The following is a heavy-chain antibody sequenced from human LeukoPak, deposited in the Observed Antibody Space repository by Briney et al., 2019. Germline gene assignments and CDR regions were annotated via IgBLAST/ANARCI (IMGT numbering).Heavy chain of an antibody. J-gene: IGHJ4*02. Sequence: SVKVSCKASGGTFSSYAISWVRQAPGQGLEWMGGIIPIFGTANYAQKFQGRVTITTDESTSTAYMELSSLRSEDTAVCYCARRASRSGWYTDYWGQGTLVTVSS. D-gene: IGHD6-19*01. V-gene: IGHV1-69*05. CDR1: GGTFSSYA. CDR3: ARRASRSGWYTDY. CDR2: IIPIFGTA.